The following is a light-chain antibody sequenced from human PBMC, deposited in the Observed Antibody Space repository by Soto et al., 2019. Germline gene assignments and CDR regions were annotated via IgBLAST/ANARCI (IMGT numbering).Light chain of an antibody. J-gene: IGKJ2*01. Sequence: DIQMTQSPSSPSASVGDRVTITCQASQDIKDFLNWYQQKPGKAPKLLIYDASNLEPGVPSRFSGRGSGTDFTFTIASLQPEDIATYYCQQYDGLPPYTFGQGTKLEIK. V-gene: IGKV1-33*01. CDR3: QQYDGLPPYT. CDR2: DAS. CDR1: QDIKDF.